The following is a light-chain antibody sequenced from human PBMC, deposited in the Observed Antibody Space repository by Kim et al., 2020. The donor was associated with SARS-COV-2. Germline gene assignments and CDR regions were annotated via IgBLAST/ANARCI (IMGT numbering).Light chain of an antibody. CDR1: QDISNH. CDR2: AAS. CDR3: QQYHTWPPT. Sequence: DIQMTQSPPSMSASVGDRVTITCRASQDISNHLAWFQQKPGKVPKSLIYAASSLQSGVPSKFSGSRSGTLFTLTISSLQPDDFATYYCQQYHTWPPTFGPGTRVEIK. J-gene: IGKJ3*01. V-gene: IGKV1-16*02.